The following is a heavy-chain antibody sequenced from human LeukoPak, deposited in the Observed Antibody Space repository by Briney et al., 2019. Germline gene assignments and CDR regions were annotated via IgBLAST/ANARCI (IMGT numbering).Heavy chain of an antibody. Sequence: RGSLRLSCAASGFTFSSYSMNWVRQAPGKGLEWVSSISSSSSYIYYADSVKGRFTISRDNAKNSLYLQMNSLRAEDTAVYYCARVLNWNYDDYWGQGTLVTVSS. J-gene: IGHJ4*02. CDR3: ARVLNWNYDDY. CDR1: GFTFSSYS. D-gene: IGHD1-20*01. V-gene: IGHV3-21*01. CDR2: ISSSSSYI.